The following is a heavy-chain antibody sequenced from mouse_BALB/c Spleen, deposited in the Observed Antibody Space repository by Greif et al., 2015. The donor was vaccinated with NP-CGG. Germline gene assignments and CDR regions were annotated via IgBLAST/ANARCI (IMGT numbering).Heavy chain of an antibody. CDR3: ARAPWYGNYVGFAY. V-gene: IGHV1-63*02. Sequence: VHLVESGAELVRPGTSVKMSCKAAGYTFTNYWIGWVKQRPGHGLEWIGDIYPGGGYTNYNEKFKGKATLTADTSSSTAYMQLSSLTSEDSAIYYCARAPWYGNYVGFAYWGQGTLVTVSA. D-gene: IGHD2-10*02. CDR2: IYPGGGYT. J-gene: IGHJ3*01. CDR1: GYTFTNYW.